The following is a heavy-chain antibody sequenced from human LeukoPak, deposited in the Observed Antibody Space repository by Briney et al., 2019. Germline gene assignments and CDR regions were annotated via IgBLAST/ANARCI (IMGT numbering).Heavy chain of an antibody. CDR1: GGSISSSSYY. J-gene: IGHJ5*02. D-gene: IGHD5-18*01. CDR3: ARDPSYGHNWFDP. CDR2: IYYSGST. Sequence: SETLSLTCTVSGGSISSSSYYWGWIRQPPGKGLEWIGSIYYSGSTYYNPSLKSRVTISVDTSKNQFSLKLSSVTAADTAVYYCARDPSYGHNWFDPWGQGTLVTVSS. V-gene: IGHV4-39*07.